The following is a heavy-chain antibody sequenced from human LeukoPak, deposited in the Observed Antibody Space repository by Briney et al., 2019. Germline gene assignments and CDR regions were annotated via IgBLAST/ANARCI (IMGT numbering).Heavy chain of an antibody. J-gene: IGHJ4*02. CDR2: IYSGGST. V-gene: IGHV3-53*01. Sequence: GESLRLSCAASGFTVSSNYMSWVRQAPGKGLEWVSFIYSGGSTYYADSVKGRFTVSRDNSKNTLYLQMNSLRAEDTAVYYCARDRPDYGGTGIDYWGQGTLVTVSS. CDR3: ARDRPDYGGTGIDY. D-gene: IGHD4-23*01. CDR1: GFTVSSNY.